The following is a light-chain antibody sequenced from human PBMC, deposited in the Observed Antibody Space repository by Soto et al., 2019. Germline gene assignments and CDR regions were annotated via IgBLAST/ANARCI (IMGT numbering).Light chain of an antibody. J-gene: IGLJ3*02. CDR3: SSYTTAYTQV. CDR1: SSDVGGYNY. CDR2: EVT. Sequence: QSALTQPASVSGSPGQSITISCTGTSSDVGGYNYVSWYQQHPGQAPKLMISEVTTRPSGVSDRFSGSKSGNTASLTISRLQAEDEAHYYCSSYTTAYTQVFGGGTKVTVL. V-gene: IGLV2-14*01.